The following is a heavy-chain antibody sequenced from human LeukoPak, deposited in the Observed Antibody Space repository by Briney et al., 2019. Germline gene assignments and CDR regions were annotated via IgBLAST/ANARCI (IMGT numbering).Heavy chain of an antibody. CDR1: GGSISSSNW. Sequence: SGTLSLTCAVSGGSISSSNWWSWVRQPPGKGLEWIGEIYHSGSTNYNPSLKSRVTISVDKSKNQFSLKLSSVTAADTAVYYCASVHRGKQQLAFDYWGQGTLVTVSS. D-gene: IGHD6-13*01. V-gene: IGHV4-4*02. CDR3: ASVHRGKQQLAFDY. J-gene: IGHJ4*02. CDR2: IYHSGST.